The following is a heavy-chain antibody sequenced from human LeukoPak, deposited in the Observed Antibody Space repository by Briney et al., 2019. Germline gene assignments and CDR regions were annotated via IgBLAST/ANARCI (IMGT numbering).Heavy chain of an antibody. J-gene: IGHJ6*03. CDR3: ARLVREDGYYYYYYMDV. V-gene: IGHV4-59*01. D-gene: IGHD3-10*01. Sequence: PSETLSLTCTVSGVSISSYYWSWIRQPPGKGLEWIGYIYYSGSTNYNPSLKSRVTISVDTSKNQFSLKLSSVTAADTAVYYCARLVREDGYYYYYYMDVWGKGTTVTISS. CDR2: IYYSGST. CDR1: GVSISSYY.